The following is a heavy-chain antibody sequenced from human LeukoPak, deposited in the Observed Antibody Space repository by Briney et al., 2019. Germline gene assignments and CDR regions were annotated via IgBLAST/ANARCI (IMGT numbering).Heavy chain of an antibody. J-gene: IGHJ4*02. V-gene: IGHV1-24*01. D-gene: IGHD5-12*01. CDR2: FDPEDGET. Sequence: ASVKVSCKVSGYTLTELSMHWVRQAPGKGLEWMGGFDPEDGETIYAQKFQGRVTMTEDTSTDTAYMELRSLRSDDTAVYYCARTSHYVDIAATIPYGIYYFDYWGQGTLATVSS. CDR1: GYTLTELS. CDR3: ARTSHYVDIAATIPYGIYYFDY.